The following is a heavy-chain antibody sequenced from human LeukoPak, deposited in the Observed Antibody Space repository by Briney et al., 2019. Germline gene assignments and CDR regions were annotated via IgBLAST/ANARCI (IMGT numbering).Heavy chain of an antibody. Sequence: PESLSPTCALEGGSSSVYYWSWVRQPPGEGLEWVGEINYSGSTTYNPTLEHRVTISVDTSKNQSSLKQNSVTAADTAVYYCARGWIFAVAGFYYYRGMDVWGKGTTVTVSS. CDR1: GGSSSVYY. CDR3: ARGWIFAVAGFYYYRGMDV. D-gene: IGHD6-19*01. J-gene: IGHJ6*04. CDR2: INYSGST. V-gene: IGHV4-34*01.